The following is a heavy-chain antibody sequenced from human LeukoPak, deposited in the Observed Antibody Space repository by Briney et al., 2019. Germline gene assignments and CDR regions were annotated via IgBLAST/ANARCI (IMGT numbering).Heavy chain of an antibody. Sequence: GGSLRLSCAASGFTFSSYAMSWVRQAPGKGLEWVSAISGSGGSTYYADSVKGRFTISRDNSKNTLYLQMNSLRAEDTAVYYCAKVFDSSSSRKVGYWGQGTLVTVSS. V-gene: IGHV3-23*01. CDR3: AKVFDSSSSRKVGY. CDR1: GFTFSSYA. D-gene: IGHD6-6*01. J-gene: IGHJ4*02. CDR2: ISGSGGST.